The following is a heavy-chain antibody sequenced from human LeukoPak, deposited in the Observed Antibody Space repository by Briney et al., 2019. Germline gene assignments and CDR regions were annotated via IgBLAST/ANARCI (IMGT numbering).Heavy chain of an antibody. CDR2: ISPTGSTT. D-gene: IGHD6-13*01. CDR1: GFSSSGHW. V-gene: IGHV3-74*01. Sequence: GGSLRLSCAASGFSSSGHWMHWARQLPGKGLVWVSRISPTGSTTSYADSVKGRFTVSRDNAKNTLYLQVNNLRAEDTAVYYCARGPSSNWSGLDFWGQGTLLTVSS. CDR3: ARGPSSNWSGLDF. J-gene: IGHJ4*02.